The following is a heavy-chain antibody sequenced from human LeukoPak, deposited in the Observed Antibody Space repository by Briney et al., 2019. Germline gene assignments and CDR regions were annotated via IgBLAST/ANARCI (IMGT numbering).Heavy chain of an antibody. D-gene: IGHD1-26*01. J-gene: IGHJ4*02. CDR1: GGSHTSYY. CDR2: ISYSGTT. Sequence: PSDSLSLTCTVSGGSHTSYYRSWIRQPPGRGLECVGYISYSGTTNYTPSLKSRAPMSVDTSRNHFSLKLSSVPAADTAIYYCASGSSSSLHYFDYWGQGTLVTVSS. V-gene: IGHV4-59*07. CDR3: ASGSSSSLHYFDY.